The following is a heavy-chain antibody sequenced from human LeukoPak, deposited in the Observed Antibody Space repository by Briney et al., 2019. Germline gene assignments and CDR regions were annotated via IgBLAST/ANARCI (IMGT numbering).Heavy chain of an antibody. CDR3: ARGYTSSWYFGNWFDP. J-gene: IGHJ5*02. V-gene: IGHV4-39*01. Sequence: ASETLSLTCTVSGGSISSSSYYWGWIRQPPGKGLEWIGYIYYSGSTYYNPSLKSRVTISVDTSKNQFSLKLSSVTAADTAVYYCARGYTSSWYFGNWFDPWGQGTLVTVSS. CDR2: IYYSGST. CDR1: GGSISSSSYY. D-gene: IGHD6-13*01.